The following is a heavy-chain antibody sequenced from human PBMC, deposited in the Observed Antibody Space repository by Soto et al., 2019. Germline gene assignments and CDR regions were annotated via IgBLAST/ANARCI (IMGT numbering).Heavy chain of an antibody. CDR3: ARTYSSSWSPFDY. D-gene: IGHD6-13*01. CDR2: IYYSGST. V-gene: IGHV4-59*12. CDR1: GGSISSYY. Sequence: XXTLSLPFTVSGGSISSYYWRWIPQPPGKGLEWIGYIYYSGSTNYNPSLKSRVTISVDTSKNQFSLKLSSVTAADTAVYYCARTYSSSWSPFDYWGQGTLVTVSS. J-gene: IGHJ4*02.